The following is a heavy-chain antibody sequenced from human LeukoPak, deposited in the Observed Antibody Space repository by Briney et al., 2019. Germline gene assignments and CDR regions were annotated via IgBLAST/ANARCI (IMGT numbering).Heavy chain of an antibody. Sequence: GGSLRLSCAASGFTFSSYSMNWVRQAPGKGLEWVSSISSSSSYIYYADSAKGRFTISRDNAKNSLYLQMNSLRAEDTAVYYCAKGHCSSTSCYGTGFDYWGQGTLVTVSS. CDR3: AKGHCSSTSCYGTGFDY. CDR2: ISSSSSYI. CDR1: GFTFSSYS. J-gene: IGHJ4*02. V-gene: IGHV3-21*01. D-gene: IGHD2-2*01.